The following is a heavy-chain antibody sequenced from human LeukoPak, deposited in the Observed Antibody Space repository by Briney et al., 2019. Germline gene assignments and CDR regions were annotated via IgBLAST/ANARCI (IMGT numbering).Heavy chain of an antibody. V-gene: IGHV1-46*01. CDR1: GYTFTSYY. D-gene: IGHD3-22*01. Sequence: SVKVSCKASGYTFTSYYMHWVRQAPGQGLEWMGIINPSGGSTSYAQKFQGRVTMTRDTSTSTVYMELSSLRSEDTAVYYCARDPLHYYDSRGQPLYYYMDVWGKGTTVTVSS. CDR2: INPSGGST. CDR3: ARDPLHYYDSRGQPLYYYMDV. J-gene: IGHJ6*03.